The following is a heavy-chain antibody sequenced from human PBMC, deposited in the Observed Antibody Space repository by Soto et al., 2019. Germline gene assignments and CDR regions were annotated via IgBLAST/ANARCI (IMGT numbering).Heavy chain of an antibody. D-gene: IGHD6-19*01. J-gene: IGHJ4*02. CDR1: GYSFTGYY. CDR3: ASLQTSGWYGVH. CDR2: IYPNSGDT. Sequence: EASVKVSFKASGYSFTGYYIHWLRQAPGQGLEWMGWIYPNSGDTKSAQKFQGRLTLTRDTSITTAYMELSSLRSDDTAIYYCASLQTSGWYGVHWGQGTLVTVSS. V-gene: IGHV1-2*02.